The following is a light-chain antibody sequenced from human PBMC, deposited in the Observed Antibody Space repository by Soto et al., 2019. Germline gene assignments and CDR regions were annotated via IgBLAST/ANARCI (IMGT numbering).Light chain of an antibody. CDR3: QSXDSSLSGSV. CDR2: GNS. Sequence: QSVLTQPPSVSGAPGQRVTISCTGSSSNIDTNYYVHWYQQLPGTAPKLLIYGNSNRPSGVPDRFSGSKSGTSASLAITGLQXXDXAXXXCQSXDSSLSGSVFGGGTKLTVL. J-gene: IGLJ3*02. CDR1: SSNIDTNYY. V-gene: IGLV1-40*01.